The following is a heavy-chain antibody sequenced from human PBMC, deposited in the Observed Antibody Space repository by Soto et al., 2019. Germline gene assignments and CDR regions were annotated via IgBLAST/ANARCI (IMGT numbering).Heavy chain of an antibody. V-gene: IGHV4-59*08. CDR2: IYYSGST. CDR1: GGSISSYY. CDR3: ARHPSDFWFDP. J-gene: IGHJ5*02. D-gene: IGHD2-21*02. Sequence: PSETLSLTCTVSGGSISSYYWSWIRQPPGKGLEWIGYIYYSGSTNYNPSLKSRVTISVDTSKNQFSLKLSSVTAADTAVYYCARHPSDFWFDPWGQGILVTVSS.